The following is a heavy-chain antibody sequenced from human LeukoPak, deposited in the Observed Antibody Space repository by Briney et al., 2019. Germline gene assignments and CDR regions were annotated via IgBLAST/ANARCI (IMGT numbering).Heavy chain of an antibody. CDR2: IIPILDIT. Sequence: SVKVSCKASGGTFNSYAISWVRQAPGQGLEWMGRIIPILDITNYAEKFQDRVAITADKSTSAAYMEVSSLRYEDTAVYYCARDPVTVTTGFDDFWGQGTLVTVSS. D-gene: IGHD4-17*01. CDR1: GGTFNSYA. J-gene: IGHJ4*02. CDR3: ARDPVTVTTGFDDF. V-gene: IGHV1-69*04.